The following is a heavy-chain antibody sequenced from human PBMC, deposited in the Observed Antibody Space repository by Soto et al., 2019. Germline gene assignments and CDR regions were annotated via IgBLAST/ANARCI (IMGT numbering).Heavy chain of an antibody. J-gene: IGHJ5*02. D-gene: IGHD3-10*01. CDR2: IIPIFGSA. V-gene: IGHV1-69*13. Sequence: SVKVSCKASGGTFSSYAISWVRQAPGQGLEWMGGIIPIFGSANYAQKFQGRVTITADESTSTAYMELSSLRSEDTAVYYCARGGTFFYGSGNYNWFDPWGQGTLVTVSS. CDR3: ARGGTFFYGSGNYNWFDP. CDR1: GGTFSSYA.